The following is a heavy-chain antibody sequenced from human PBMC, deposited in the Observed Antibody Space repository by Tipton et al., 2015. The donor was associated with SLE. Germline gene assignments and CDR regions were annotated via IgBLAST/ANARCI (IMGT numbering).Heavy chain of an antibody. Sequence: LRLSCVASGFTFSDSYMCWIRQAPGKGLEWVGTVYYTGNTFYNPSLKSRVTISVDTSKNQFSLKLSSVTAADTAVYYCARAGSYPYYYYYMDVWGKGTSVTVSS. D-gene: IGHD1-26*01. CDR2: VYYTGNT. J-gene: IGHJ6*03. CDR3: ARAGSYPYYYYYMDV. V-gene: IGHV4-38-2*01. CDR1: GFTFSDSY.